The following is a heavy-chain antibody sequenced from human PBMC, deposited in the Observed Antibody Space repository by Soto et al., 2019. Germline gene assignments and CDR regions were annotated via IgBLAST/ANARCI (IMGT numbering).Heavy chain of an antibody. V-gene: IGHV3-23*01. CDR2: ISGSGDST. Sequence: GGSLRLSCTASGFTFSNYAMGWARQAPGKGLEWVSAISGSGDSTYYAESVKGRFTISRDNSKNMLSLQMNSLRAEDTAVYFCAKDCFSSILSGDQNWFDPCVQGILVTVS. CDR3: AKDCFSSILSGDQNWFDP. CDR1: GFTFSNYA. D-gene: IGHD2-21*01. J-gene: IGHJ5*02.